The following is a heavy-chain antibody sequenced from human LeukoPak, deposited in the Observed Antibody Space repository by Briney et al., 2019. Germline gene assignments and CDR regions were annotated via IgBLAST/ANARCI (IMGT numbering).Heavy chain of an antibody. CDR2: ISSSSSYI. V-gene: IGHV3-21*01. D-gene: IGHD5-18*01. J-gene: IGHJ6*03. CDR3: ARVVERGYSYGLYYYYYYMDV. CDR1: GFTFSSYS. Sequence: GGSLRLSCAASGFTFSSYSVNWVRQAPGKGLEWVSSISSSSSYIYYADSVKGRFTISRDNAKNSLYLQMNSLRAEDTAVYYCARVVERGYSYGLYYYYYYMDVWGKGTTVTVSS.